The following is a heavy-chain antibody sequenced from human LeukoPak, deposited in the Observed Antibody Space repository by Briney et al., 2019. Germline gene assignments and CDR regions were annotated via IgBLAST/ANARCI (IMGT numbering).Heavy chain of an antibody. CDR1: GFTVNSSY. Sequence: GGSLRLSCAASGFTVNSSYMIWVRQAPGKGLEWVSVIYSGGSTHYADSVEGRITISRDNSKNTLFLQVNSLRAEDTAVYYCARGGSYPNDPFDIWGQGTMVTV. CDR2: IYSGGST. CDR3: ARGGSYPNDPFDI. D-gene: IGHD1-26*01. V-gene: IGHV3-53*01. J-gene: IGHJ3*02.